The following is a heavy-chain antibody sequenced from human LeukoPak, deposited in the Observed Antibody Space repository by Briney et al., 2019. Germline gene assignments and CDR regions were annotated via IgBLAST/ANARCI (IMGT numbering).Heavy chain of an antibody. CDR2: ISAYNGNT. V-gene: IGHV1-18*01. D-gene: IGHD3-10*01. J-gene: IGHJ4*02. CDR3: ARAYYGSGTYSPDY. Sequence: ISAYNGNTNYAQKLQGRVTMTTDTSTSTAYMELRSLRSDDTAVYYCARAYYGSGTYSPDYWGQGTLVTVSS.